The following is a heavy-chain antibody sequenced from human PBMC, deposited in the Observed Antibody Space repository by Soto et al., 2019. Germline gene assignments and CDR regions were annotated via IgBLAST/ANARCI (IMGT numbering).Heavy chain of an antibody. CDR3: AKSPSGSYYYYGMDV. D-gene: IGHD1-26*01. J-gene: IGHJ6*02. CDR2: ISWNSGSI. Sequence: GGSLRLSCAASGFTFDDYAMHWVRQAPGKGLEWVSGISWNSGSIGYADSVKGRFTISRDNAKNSLYLQMNSLRAEDTALYYCAKSPSGSYYYYGMDVWGQGTTVTVSS. V-gene: IGHV3-9*01. CDR1: GFTFDDYA.